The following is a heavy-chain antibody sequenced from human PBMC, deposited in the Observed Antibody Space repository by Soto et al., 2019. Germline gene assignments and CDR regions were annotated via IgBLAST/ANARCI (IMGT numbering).Heavy chain of an antibody. CDR3: LTCYSDSNGPNWFDT. V-gene: IGHV3-23*01. Sequence: GGSLRLSCASSVFTFTNYAMTCVRHSPGKWLEWVSTISGSGGSTYYADSVKGRFTISRDNSKNTLYLQMNSLRAGDTAVYYCLTCYSDSNGPNWFDTWGKETMVTVSS. J-gene: IGHJ5*02. D-gene: IGHD3-22*01. CDR1: VFTFTNYA. CDR2: ISGSGGST.